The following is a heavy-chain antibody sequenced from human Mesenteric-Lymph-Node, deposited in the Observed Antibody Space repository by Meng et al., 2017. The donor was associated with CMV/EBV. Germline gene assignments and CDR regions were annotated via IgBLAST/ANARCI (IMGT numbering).Heavy chain of an antibody. CDR3: ASGGSWFDP. CDR2: INHSGST. V-gene: IGHV4-34*01. D-gene: IGHD2-15*01. CDR1: GGSFSDYY. J-gene: IGHJ5*02. Sequence: SETLSLTCTVYGGSFSDYYWTWIRQPPGKGLEWIGQINHSGSTNYNPSLKIRVTISSDTSKNQFSLKLSSVTAADTAVYYCASGGSWFDPWGQGTLVTVSS.